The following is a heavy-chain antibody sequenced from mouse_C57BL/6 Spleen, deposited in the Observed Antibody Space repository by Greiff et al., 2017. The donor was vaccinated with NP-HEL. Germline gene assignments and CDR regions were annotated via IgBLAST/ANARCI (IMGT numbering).Heavy chain of an antibody. V-gene: IGHV1-82*01. D-gene: IGHD2-4*01. CDR3: AREKYDYLLT. CDR1: GYAFSSSW. Sequence: QVQLKESGPELVKPGASVKISCKASGYAFSSSWMNWVKQRPGKGLEWIGRIYPGDGDTNYNGTFKGKATLTADNSSSTAYMQLSSQTSEDSAVYFCAREKYDYLLTWGKGTTLTVAS. J-gene: IGHJ2*01. CDR2: IYPGDGDT.